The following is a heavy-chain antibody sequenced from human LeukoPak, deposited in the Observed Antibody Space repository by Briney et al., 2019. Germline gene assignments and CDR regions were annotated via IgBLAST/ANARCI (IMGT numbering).Heavy chain of an antibody. D-gene: IGHD3-10*01. CDR1: GFSFSDNY. Sequence: GGSLRLSCATSGFSFSDNYMSWIRQAPGKGLEWVSYISSSSSTIYYADSVKGRSTISRDNAKNSLYLQMNSLRAEDTAVYYCARDDTEKGANYYGSGSKNPTDYWGQGTLVTVSS. CDR2: ISSSSSTI. J-gene: IGHJ4*02. V-gene: IGHV3-11*04. CDR3: ARDDTEKGANYYGSGSKNPTDY.